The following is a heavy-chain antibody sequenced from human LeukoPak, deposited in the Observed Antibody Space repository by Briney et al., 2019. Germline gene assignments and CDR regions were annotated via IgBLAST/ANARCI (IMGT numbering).Heavy chain of an antibody. CDR1: GFTFSSYA. D-gene: IGHD5-18*01. CDR2: ISGSGGST. Sequence: GGSLRLSCSASGFTFSSYAMSWVRQAPGKGLEWVSAISGSGGSTYYADSVKGRFTISRDNSKNTLYLQMNSLRAEDTAVYYCATRNPMVTAAFDIWGQGTMVTVSS. J-gene: IGHJ3*02. V-gene: IGHV3-23*01. CDR3: ATRNPMVTAAFDI.